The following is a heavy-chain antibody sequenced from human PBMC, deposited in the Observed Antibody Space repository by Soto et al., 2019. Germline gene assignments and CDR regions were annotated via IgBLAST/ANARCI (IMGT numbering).Heavy chain of an antibody. V-gene: IGHV1-2*04. Sequence: ASVKVSCKASGYTFTGYYMHWVRQAPGQGLEWMGWINPNSGGTNYAQKFQGWVTMTRDTSISTAYMELSRLRSDDTAVYYCSRWTGADAFDIWGQGTMVTVAS. CDR3: SRWTGADAFDI. CDR2: INPNSGGT. CDR1: GYTFTGYY. J-gene: IGHJ3*02. D-gene: IGHD7-27*01.